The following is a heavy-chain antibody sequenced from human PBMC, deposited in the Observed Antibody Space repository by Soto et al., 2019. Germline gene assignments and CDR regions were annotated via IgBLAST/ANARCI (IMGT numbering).Heavy chain of an antibody. J-gene: IGHJ3*02. CDR3: ARAQYLADDAFDI. D-gene: IGHD2-2*01. CDR1: GFISRSYW. V-gene: IGHV3-74*01. CDR2: INGDGRST. Sequence: GGSLRLSCAASGFISRSYWMHWVRQVPGKGLVWVSRINGDGRSTSYADSAKGRFTISRDNAKNTLYLQMNSLRADDTAVYYCARAQYLADDAFDIWGQGAMVTVSS.